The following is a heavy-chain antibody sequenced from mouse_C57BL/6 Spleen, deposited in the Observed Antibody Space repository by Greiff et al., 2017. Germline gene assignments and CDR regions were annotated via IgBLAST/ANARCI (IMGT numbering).Heavy chain of an antibody. Sequence: VQGVESGAELVRPGASVKLSCKASGYTFTDYYINWVKQRPGQGLEWIARIYPGSGNTYYNEKFKGKATLTAEKSSSTAYMQLSSLTSEDSAVYFCARSYYGRRVMNYWGQGTSVTVSS. CDR1: GYTFTDYY. J-gene: IGHJ4*01. CDR2: IYPGSGNT. V-gene: IGHV1-76*01. D-gene: IGHD1-1*01. CDR3: ARSYYGRRVMNY.